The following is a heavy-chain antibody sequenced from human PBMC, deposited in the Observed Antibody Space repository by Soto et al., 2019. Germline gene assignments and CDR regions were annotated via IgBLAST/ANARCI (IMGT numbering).Heavy chain of an antibody. CDR3: ARDREGWLQTSYYFDY. V-gene: IGHV1-69*08. CDR2: IIPILGIA. CDR1: GGTFSSYT. J-gene: IGHJ4*02. Sequence: QVQLVQSGAEVKKPGSSVKVSCKASGGTFSSYTISWVRQAPGQGLEWMGRIIPILGIANYAQKFQGRVTITADKSTSTDYMELSSLRSEDTAVYYCARDREGWLQTSYYFDYWGQGTLVTVSS. D-gene: IGHD5-12*01.